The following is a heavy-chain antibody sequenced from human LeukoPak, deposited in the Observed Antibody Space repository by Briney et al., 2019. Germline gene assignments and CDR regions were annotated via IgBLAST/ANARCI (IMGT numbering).Heavy chain of an antibody. J-gene: IGHJ6*02. Sequence: SETLSLTCAVYGGSFSGYYWSWIRQPPGKGLEWIGEINHSGSTNYNPSLKSRVTISVDTSKNQFSLKLSSVTAADTAVYYCARHPRPLGYCSGGSCYTAYYYYYGMDVWGQGTTVTVSS. V-gene: IGHV4-34*01. D-gene: IGHD2-15*01. CDR2: INHSGST. CDR1: GGSFSGYY. CDR3: ARHPRPLGYCSGGSCYTAYYYYYGMDV.